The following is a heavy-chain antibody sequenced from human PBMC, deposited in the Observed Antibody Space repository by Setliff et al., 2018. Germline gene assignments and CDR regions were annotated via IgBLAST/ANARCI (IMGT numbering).Heavy chain of an antibody. CDR1: GGSISSYY. Sequence: PSGTLSLTCTVSGGSISSYYWSWIRQPAGKGLEWIGHIYIGGSANYNPSLKSRVTMSIDTSKNQFSLKLNSVTAADMAVYYCAREQWLDPPGYYYMDVWAKGTTVTVSS. D-gene: IGHD6-19*01. CDR2: IYIGGSA. V-gene: IGHV4-4*07. J-gene: IGHJ6*03. CDR3: AREQWLDPPGYYYMDV.